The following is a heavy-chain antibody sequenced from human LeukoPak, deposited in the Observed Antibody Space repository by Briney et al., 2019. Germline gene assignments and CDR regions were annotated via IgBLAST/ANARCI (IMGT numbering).Heavy chain of an antibody. CDR1: GFTFSSYG. CDR3: ARGQQLDLDAFDI. CDR2: ISYDGSNK. Sequence: GGSLRLSCAASGFTFSSYGMHWVRQAPGKGLEWVAVISYDGSNKYYADSVKGRFTVSRDNSKNTLYLQMNSLRAEDTAVYYCARGQQLDLDAFDIWGQGTMVTVSS. V-gene: IGHV3-30*03. D-gene: IGHD6-13*01. J-gene: IGHJ3*02.